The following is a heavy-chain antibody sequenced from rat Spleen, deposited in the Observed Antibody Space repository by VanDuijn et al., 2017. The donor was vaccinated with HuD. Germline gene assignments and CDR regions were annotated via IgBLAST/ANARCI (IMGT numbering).Heavy chain of an antibody. D-gene: IGHD1-2*01. CDR2: ISTGGGNT. CDR1: GFTFSAYI. Sequence: EVKLVESGGGLVQPGRSLKLSCAASGFTFSAYIMAWVRQAPTKGLEWVASISTGGGNTYYRDSVKGRFTISRDNAKSTLYLQMDGLRSEDTATYYCAKDMSRTIAARSYSYFDFWGPGTVVTVSS. CDR3: AKDMSRTIAARSYSYFDF. V-gene: IGHV5-25*01. J-gene: IGHJ1*01.